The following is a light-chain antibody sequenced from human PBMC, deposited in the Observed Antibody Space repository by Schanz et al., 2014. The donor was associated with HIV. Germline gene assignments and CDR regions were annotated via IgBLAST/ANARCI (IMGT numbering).Light chain of an antibody. Sequence: EIVLTQSPGTLSLSPGERATLSCRASQSVSSNYVAWYQQKPGLAPRLLIYGTSGRATGIPDRFSGSGSGTDFTLTISRLEPDDFAVYYCHHYGDSRGTFGGGTEVDI. CDR1: QSVSSNY. V-gene: IGKV3-20*01. J-gene: IGKJ4*02. CDR2: GTS. CDR3: HHYGDSRGT.